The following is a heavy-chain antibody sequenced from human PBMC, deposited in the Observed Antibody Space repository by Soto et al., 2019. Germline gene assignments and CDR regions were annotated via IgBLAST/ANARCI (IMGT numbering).Heavy chain of an antibody. CDR2: IWYDGSNK. CDR1: GFTFSSYG. Sequence: QVQLVESGGGVVQPGRSLRLSCAASGFTFSSYGMHWVRQAPGKGLEWVAVIWYDGSNKYYTDSVKGRFTISRDNSKNTLYLQMNSLRAEDTAVYYCAREPGQWLDYWGQGTLVTVSS. D-gene: IGHD6-19*01. CDR3: AREPGQWLDY. V-gene: IGHV3-33*01. J-gene: IGHJ4*02.